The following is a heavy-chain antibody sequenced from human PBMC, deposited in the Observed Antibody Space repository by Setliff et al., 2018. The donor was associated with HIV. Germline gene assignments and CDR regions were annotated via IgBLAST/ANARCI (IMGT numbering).Heavy chain of an antibody. J-gene: IGHJ4*02. CDR1: GTSIRDKS. D-gene: IGHD2-8*01. CDR3: ARNFLYSTFFSSPGPGGSNY. Sequence: ETLSLTCNVSGTSIRDKSWSWIRQPAGKGLEWIGHLDTDGTTEYNPSLNSRVTIFLELSKNQVSLILTSVTAADTAIYYCARNFLYSTFFSSPGPGGSNYWGQGILVTVSS. V-gene: IGHV4-4*07. CDR2: LDTDGTT.